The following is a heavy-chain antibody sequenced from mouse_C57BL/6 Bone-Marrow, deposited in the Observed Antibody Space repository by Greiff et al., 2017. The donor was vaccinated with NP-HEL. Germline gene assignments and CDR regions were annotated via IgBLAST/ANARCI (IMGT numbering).Heavy chain of an antibody. Sequence: EVQLQQSGPELVKPGASVKMSCKASGYTFTDYNMHWVKQSHGKSLEWIGYINPNNGGTSYNQKFKGKATLTVNKSSSTAYMELRSLTSEDSAVYYCAREGDGNYVYYAMDYWGQGTSVTVSS. CDR2: INPNNGGT. CDR1: GYTFTDYN. D-gene: IGHD2-1*01. V-gene: IGHV1-22*01. CDR3: AREGDGNYVYYAMDY. J-gene: IGHJ4*01.